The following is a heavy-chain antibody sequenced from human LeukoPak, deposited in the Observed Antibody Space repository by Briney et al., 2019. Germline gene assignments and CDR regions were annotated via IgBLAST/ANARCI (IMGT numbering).Heavy chain of an antibody. CDR1: GFTFSSYW. D-gene: IGHD5-18*01. CDR2: IKQDGSQK. Sequence: GGFLRLSCAASGFTFSSYWMSWVRQAPGKGLEWVATIKQDGSQKEYVDSVKGRFTISRDNAKNSLYLQMNSLRAEDTAVYYCAKDPRGYSYGLDYWGQGTLVTVSS. CDR3: AKDPRGYSYGLDY. V-gene: IGHV3-7*01. J-gene: IGHJ4*02.